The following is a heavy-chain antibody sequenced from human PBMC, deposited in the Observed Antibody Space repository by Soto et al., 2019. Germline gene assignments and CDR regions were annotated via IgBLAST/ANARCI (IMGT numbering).Heavy chain of an antibody. CDR2: IYYSGST. J-gene: IGHJ4*02. D-gene: IGHD3-22*01. CDR3: ARESADYYDSSGYLHFDY. CDR1: GGSVSSGSYY. Sequence: SETLSLTCTVSGGSVSSGSYYWSWIRQPPGKGLEWIGYIYYSGSTNYNPSLKSRVTISVDTSKNQFSLKLSSVTAADTAVYYCARESADYYDSSGYLHFDYWGQGTLVTVSS. V-gene: IGHV4-61*01.